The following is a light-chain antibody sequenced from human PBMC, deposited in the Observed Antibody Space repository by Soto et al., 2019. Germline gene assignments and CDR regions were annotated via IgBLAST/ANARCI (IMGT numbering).Light chain of an antibody. Sequence: LTQPTSVSGSPGQSITISCTGNHNDIGTYDYVSWYQQHPGRAPRLLIHGVTTRPSGISGRFSASKSGLTASLTISGLQPEDEADYYCAAWDDSLSGLYVFGTGTKVTVL. V-gene: IGLV2-14*03. CDR1: HNDIGTYDY. J-gene: IGLJ1*01. CDR3: AAWDDSLSGLYV. CDR2: GVT.